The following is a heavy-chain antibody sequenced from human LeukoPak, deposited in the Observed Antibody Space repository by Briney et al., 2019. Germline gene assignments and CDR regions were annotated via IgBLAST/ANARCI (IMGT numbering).Heavy chain of an antibody. J-gene: IGHJ5*02. CDR3: ATIGDIVVVPAENWFDP. Sequence: ASVKVSCKVSGCTLTELSMHWVRQAPGKGLEWMGGFDPEDGETIYAQRFQGRVTMTEDTSTDTAYMELSSLRSEDTAVYYCATIGDIVVVPAENWFDPWGQGTLVTVSS. CDR2: FDPEDGET. D-gene: IGHD2-2*01. V-gene: IGHV1-24*01. CDR1: GCTLTELS.